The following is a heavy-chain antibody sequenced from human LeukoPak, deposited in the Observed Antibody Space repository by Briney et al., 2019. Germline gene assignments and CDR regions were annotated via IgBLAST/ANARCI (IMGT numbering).Heavy chain of an antibody. CDR1: GGSITTGSYY. D-gene: IGHD3-22*01. CDR3: ARRRSYDSSGHLMED. CDR2: IYYSGST. V-gene: IGHV4-39*01. Sequence: SETLSLTCTVSGGSITTGSYYWGWIRQPPGKGLEWIGSIYYSGSTYYNPSLKSRVTISVDTSKNQFSLKLSSVTAADTAVYYCARRRSYDSSGHLMEDWGQGTLVTVSS. J-gene: IGHJ4*02.